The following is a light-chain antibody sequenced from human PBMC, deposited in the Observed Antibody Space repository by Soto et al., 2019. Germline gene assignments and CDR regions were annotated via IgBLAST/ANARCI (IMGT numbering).Light chain of an antibody. J-gene: IGLJ1*01. Sequence: QSVLTQPPSVSAAPGQTVTISCSGSTSNIGNNYVSWYQQLPGTAPKLLIYDNNKRPSGIPDRFSGSKSGTSATLGITGLQTGDEADYYCGTWDSSLSYYVFGDGTKLTV. V-gene: IGLV1-51*01. CDR1: TSNIGNNY. CDR3: GTWDSSLSYYV. CDR2: DNN.